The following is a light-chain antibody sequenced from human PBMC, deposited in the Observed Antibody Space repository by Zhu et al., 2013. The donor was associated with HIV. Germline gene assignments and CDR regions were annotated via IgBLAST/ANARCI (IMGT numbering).Light chain of an antibody. CDR1: QSVSSSY. CDR2: GAS. CDR3: QQYGSSPPT. V-gene: IGKV3-20*01. J-gene: IGKJ2*01. Sequence: EIVLTQSPATLSLSPGERATLSCRASQSVSSSYLAWYQQKPGQAPRPLIYGASSRATGIPDRFSGSGSGTDFTLTISRLEPEDFAVYYCQQYGSSPPTFGRGPSWRSN.